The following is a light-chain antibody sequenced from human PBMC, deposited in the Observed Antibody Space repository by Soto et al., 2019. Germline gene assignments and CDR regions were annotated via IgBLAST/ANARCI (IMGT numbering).Light chain of an antibody. Sequence: QAVLTQPASVSGSPGQPITISCTGTSSEGGSYNLVSCYQQHPGKDPKLMIYDGSKRAAGVSKGCSGSKSGNTASLTISGLQAEDEADYSCCSYAGSSTSVVFGGGTKVTVL. J-gene: IGLJ2*01. CDR3: CSYAGSSTSVV. CDR1: SSEGGSYNL. V-gene: IGLV2-23*01. CDR2: DGS.